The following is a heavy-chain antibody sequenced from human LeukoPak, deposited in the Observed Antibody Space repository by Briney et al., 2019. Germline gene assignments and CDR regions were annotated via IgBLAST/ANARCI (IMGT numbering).Heavy chain of an antibody. J-gene: IGHJ4*02. D-gene: IGHD4-17*01. CDR1: GFTFSNYA. Sequence: PGGSLRLSCAASGFTFSNYAMHWVRQAPGKGLEWVAVISYDRNKKFYADSVKGRFTISRDNSKNTVYVQMNSLRAEDTAVYYCARDANGNYSPLYYFDHWGQGTLVTVSS. CDR2: ISYDRNKK. CDR3: ARDANGNYSPLYYFDH. V-gene: IGHV3-30-3*01.